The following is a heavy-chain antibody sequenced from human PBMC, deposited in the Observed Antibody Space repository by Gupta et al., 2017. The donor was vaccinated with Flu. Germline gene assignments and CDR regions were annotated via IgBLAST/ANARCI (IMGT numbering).Heavy chain of an antibody. CDR1: GYSFTNYG. CDR3: ARSSSLVGGVWLDP. Sequence: QVQVVQSGGEVKKPGASVKVSCKASGYSFTNYGVSWVRQAPGQGLEWMGWISTHNGDTHYAQKLQGRVTMTRDTSTSTAYMELRSLRSDDTAVYYCARSSSLVGGVWLDPWGQGTLVTVSS. V-gene: IGHV1-18*01. CDR2: ISTHNGDT. J-gene: IGHJ5*02. D-gene: IGHD2-8*02.